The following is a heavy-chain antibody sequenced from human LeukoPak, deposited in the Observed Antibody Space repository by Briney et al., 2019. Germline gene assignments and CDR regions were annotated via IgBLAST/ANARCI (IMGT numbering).Heavy chain of an antibody. D-gene: IGHD5-24*01. CDR1: GGSISSYY. J-gene: IGHJ4*02. CDR3: ARDRDGYNGVDY. CDR2: IYYSGST. Sequence: SETLSLTCTVSGGSISSYYWSWIRQPPGKGLEWIGYIYYSGSTNYNPSLKSRVTISVDTSENQFSLKLSSVTAADTAVYYCARDRDGYNGVDYWGQGTLVTVSS. V-gene: IGHV4-59*01.